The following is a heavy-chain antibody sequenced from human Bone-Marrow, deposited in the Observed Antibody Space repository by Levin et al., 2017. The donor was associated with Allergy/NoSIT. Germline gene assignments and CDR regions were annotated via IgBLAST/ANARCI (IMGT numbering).Heavy chain of an antibody. V-gene: IGHV3-7*01. CDR3: ARDYSGYDSKANY. CDR1: GFTFSSYW. Sequence: GESLKISCAASGFTFSSYWMSWVRQAPGKGLEWVANIKQDGSEKYYVDSVKGRFTISRDNAKNSLYLQMNSLRAEDTAVYYCARDYSGYDSKANYWGQGTLVTVSS. J-gene: IGHJ4*02. CDR2: IKQDGSEK. D-gene: IGHD5-12*01.